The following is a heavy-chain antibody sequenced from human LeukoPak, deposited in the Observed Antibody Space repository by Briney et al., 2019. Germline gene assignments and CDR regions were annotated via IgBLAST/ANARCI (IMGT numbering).Heavy chain of an antibody. CDR3: AKDRAAAGTRYFDY. CDR1: GFTFSSYG. V-gene: IGHV3-30*02. D-gene: IGHD6-13*01. CDR2: IRYDGSNK. J-gene: IGHJ4*02. Sequence: SGGSLRLSCAASGFTFSSYGMHWVRQAPGKGLEWVSFIRYDGSNKYYADSVKGRVTISRDNSKNTLYLQMNRLRAEDTAVYYCAKDRAAAGTRYFDYWGQGTLVTVSS.